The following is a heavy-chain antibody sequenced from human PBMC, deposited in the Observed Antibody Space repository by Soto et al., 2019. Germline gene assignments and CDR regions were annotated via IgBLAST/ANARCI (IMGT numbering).Heavy chain of an antibody. CDR1: GYTFTSYV. CDR3: ARDSPQISGHYRCYYLFYSMEA. V-gene: IGHV1-18*04. J-gene: IGHJ6*01. CDR2: ISAYNGNT. Sequence: VQVSCKASGYTFTSYVISWVRQAPGQGLEWMGWISAYNGNTNYAQKLQGRVTMTTDTSTSTAYMELRSLRSDDTPVYDCARDSPQISGHYRCYYLFYSMEAW. D-gene: IGHD2-15*01.